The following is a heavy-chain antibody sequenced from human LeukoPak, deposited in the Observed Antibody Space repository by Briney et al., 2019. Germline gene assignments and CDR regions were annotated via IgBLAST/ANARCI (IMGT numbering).Heavy chain of an antibody. CDR3: LRQGVGDPPR. J-gene: IGHJ4*02. CDR2: IYAGGSSSA. Sequence: GGSLRLSCAASGFTVSANDMSWVRQAPGKGLEWVSLIYAGGSSSAFYADSVKGRFTASRHDSKNTLDLQMNGLRADDTAVYYCLRQGVGDPPRWGQGTLVTVSS. CDR1: GFTVSAND. V-gene: IGHV3-53*04. D-gene: IGHD3-16*01.